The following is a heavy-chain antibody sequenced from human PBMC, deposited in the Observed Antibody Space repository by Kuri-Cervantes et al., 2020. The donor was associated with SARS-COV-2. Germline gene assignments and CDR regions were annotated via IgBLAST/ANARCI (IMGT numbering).Heavy chain of an antibody. CDR1: GFTVSSYS. CDR2: ISSRSRTI. Sequence: LSLTCAASGFTVSSYSMNWVRQAPGKGLEWISYISSRSRTIYYADSVKGRFTISRDNAKNSLYLQMNSLRDEDTAVYYCASLPGIGAAVAGGNDYWGRGTLVTVSS. J-gene: IGHJ4*02. D-gene: IGHD6-19*01. CDR3: ASLPGIGAAVAGGNDY. V-gene: IGHV3-48*02.